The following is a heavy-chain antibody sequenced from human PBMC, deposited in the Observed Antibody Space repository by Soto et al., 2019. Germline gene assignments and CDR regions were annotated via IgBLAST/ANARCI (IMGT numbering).Heavy chain of an antibody. Sequence: PVWTLRPSWVASGFTFYSHGKHWARQARGRGLEGVTVIPYDGTNEKYADSVKGRFTISRDNSKTTVYLQMNSLRAEDTGVYYCANDYDSGWYNHPAPIDSWGQG. D-gene: IGHD6-19*01. CDR2: IPYDGTNE. J-gene: IGHJ4*02. V-gene: IGHV3-30*18. CDR1: GFTFYSHG. CDR3: ANDYDSGWYNHPAPIDS.